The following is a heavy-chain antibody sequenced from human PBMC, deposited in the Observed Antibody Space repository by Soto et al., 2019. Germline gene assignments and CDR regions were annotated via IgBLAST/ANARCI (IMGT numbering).Heavy chain of an antibody. Sequence: PGESLKISCKGSGYSFTNYWIGWVRQMPGKGLEWMGIIYPGDSDIRYSPSFEGQVTISADKSITTAYLQWSSLKASDTAMYYCARHMVQGAISYFQHWGEGALVTVSP. CDR1: GYSFTNYW. V-gene: IGHV5-51*01. CDR3: ARHMVQGAISYFQH. D-gene: IGHD3-10*01. CDR2: IYPGDSDI. J-gene: IGHJ1*01.